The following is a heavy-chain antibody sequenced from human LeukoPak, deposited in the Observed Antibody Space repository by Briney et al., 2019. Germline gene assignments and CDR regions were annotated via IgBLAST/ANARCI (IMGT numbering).Heavy chain of an antibody. CDR2: ISSSGSTI. V-gene: IGHV3-48*03. CDR3: ARDLAKTLINMDV. J-gene: IGHJ6*03. CDR1: GFTFSSYE. Sequence: GGSLRLSCAASGFTFSSYEMNWVRQAPGKGLEWVSYISSSGSTIYYADSVKGRFTISRDNAKNSLYLQMNSLRAEDTAVYYCARDLAKTLINMDVWGKGTTVTVSS. D-gene: IGHD5-12*01.